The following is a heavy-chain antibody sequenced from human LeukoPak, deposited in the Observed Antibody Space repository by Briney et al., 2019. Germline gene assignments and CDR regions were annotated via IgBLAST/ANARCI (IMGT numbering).Heavy chain of an antibody. D-gene: IGHD5-18*01. J-gene: IGHJ3*02. CDR3: AKSGQDTDYAFDI. V-gene: IGHV3-30*18. Sequence: GGSLRLSCAASGFTFSSYGMHWVRQAPGKGLEWVAVISYDGSNKYYADSVKGRFTISRDNSKNTLYLQMNSLRAEDTAVYCCAKSGQDTDYAFDIWGQGTMVTVSS. CDR1: GFTFSSYG. CDR2: ISYDGSNK.